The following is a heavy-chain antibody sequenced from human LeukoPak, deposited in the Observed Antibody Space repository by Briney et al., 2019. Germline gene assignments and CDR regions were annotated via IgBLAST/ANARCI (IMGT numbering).Heavy chain of an antibody. CDR3: ARPSSVEVR. CDR2: INPSGGST. D-gene: IGHD4-23*01. V-gene: IGHV1-46*01. Sequence: GASVKVSCKASGYTFTSYYMHWVRQAPGQGLEWMGIINPSGGSTSYAQKFQGRVTMTRNTSISTAYMELSSLRSEDTAVYYCARPSSVEVRWGQGTLVTVSS. J-gene: IGHJ4*02. CDR1: GYTFTSYY.